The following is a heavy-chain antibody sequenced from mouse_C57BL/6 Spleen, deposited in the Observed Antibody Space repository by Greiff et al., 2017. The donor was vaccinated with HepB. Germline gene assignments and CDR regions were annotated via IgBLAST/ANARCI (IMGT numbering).Heavy chain of an antibody. Sequence: VQLQQSGAELVKPGASVKISCKASGYAFSSYWMNWVKQRPGKGLEWIGQIYPGDGDTNYNGKFKGKAKLTADKSSSTAYMQLSSLTSEDSAVYFCARGFYYGSSYAMDYWGQGTSVTVSS. V-gene: IGHV1-80*01. CDR3: ARGFYYGSSYAMDY. D-gene: IGHD1-1*01. CDR2: IYPGDGDT. J-gene: IGHJ4*01. CDR1: GYAFSSYW.